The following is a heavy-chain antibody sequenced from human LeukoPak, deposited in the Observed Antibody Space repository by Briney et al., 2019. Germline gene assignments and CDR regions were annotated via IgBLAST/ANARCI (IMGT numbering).Heavy chain of an antibody. V-gene: IGHV1-18*01. D-gene: IGHD3-22*01. Sequence: PGASVKVSCKASGYTFTSYGISWVRQAPGQGLEWMGWISAYNGNTNYAQKLQGRVTMTTDTSTSTAYMELRSLRSDDTAVYYCARDRWYYYDSSGHLDYWGQGTLVTVSS. J-gene: IGHJ4*02. CDR2: ISAYNGNT. CDR1: GYTFTSYG. CDR3: ARDRWYYYDSSGHLDY.